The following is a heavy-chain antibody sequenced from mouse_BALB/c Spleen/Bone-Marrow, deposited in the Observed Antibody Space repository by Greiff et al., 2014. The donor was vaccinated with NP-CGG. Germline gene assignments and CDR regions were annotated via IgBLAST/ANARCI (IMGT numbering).Heavy chain of an antibody. CDR2: ISSGGST. V-gene: IGHV5-6-5*01. J-gene: IGHJ3*01. CDR1: GFTFSSYA. Sequence: EVKLVESGGGLVRPGGSLKLSCAASGFTFSSYAMSWVRQTPEKRLAWVASISSGGSTYYPDSVKGRFTISRDNARNILYLQMSSLRSEDTAMYYCAREGDGYDPAWFAYWGQGTLVTVSA. CDR3: AREGDGYDPAWFAY. D-gene: IGHD2-2*01.